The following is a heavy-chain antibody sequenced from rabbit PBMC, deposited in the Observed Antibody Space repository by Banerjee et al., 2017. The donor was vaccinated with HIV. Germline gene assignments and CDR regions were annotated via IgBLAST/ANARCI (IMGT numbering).Heavy chain of an antibody. CDR3: ARAGEGGDGYLNL. D-gene: IGHD5-1*01. CDR2: IYPDFGSA. J-gene: IGHJ4*01. CDR1: GFTLSSYY. V-gene: IGHV1S45*01. Sequence: QEQLVESGGDLVQPGASLTLTCTASGFTLSSYYMCWVRQAPGKGLEWIGCIYPDFGSAYYASWAKGRFTISKTSSTTVTLQMTSLTVADTATYFCARAGEGGDGYLNLWGPGTLVTVS.